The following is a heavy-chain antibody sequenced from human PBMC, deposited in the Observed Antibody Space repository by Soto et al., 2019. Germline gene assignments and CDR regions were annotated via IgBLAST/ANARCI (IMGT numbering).Heavy chain of an antibody. CDR3: ARRYGSAFDI. J-gene: IGHJ3*02. CDR1: GGSISSYY. Sequence: NPSETLSLTCTVSGGSISSYYWSLIRQPPGKGLEWIGYIYYSGSTNYNPSLKSRVTISVDTSKNQFSLKLSSVTAADTAVYYCARRYGSAFDIWGQGTMVTVSS. CDR2: IYYSGST. D-gene: IGHD3-10*01. V-gene: IGHV4-59*01.